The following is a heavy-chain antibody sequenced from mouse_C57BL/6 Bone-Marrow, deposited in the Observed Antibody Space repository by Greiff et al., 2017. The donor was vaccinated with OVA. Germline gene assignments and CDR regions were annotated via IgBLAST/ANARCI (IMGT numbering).Heavy chain of an antibody. D-gene: IGHD4-1*01. Sequence: VQLQQSGAELVRPGTSVKVSCKASGYAFTNYLIEWVKQRPGQGLEWIGVINPGSGGTNYHEKFKGKATLTADKSSSTAYMQLSSLTAEDSAVYFGARKRKLGFHWYFDVWGTGTTVTVSS. CDR3: ARKRKLGFHWYFDV. CDR1: GYAFTNYL. V-gene: IGHV1-54*01. J-gene: IGHJ1*03. CDR2: INPGSGGT.